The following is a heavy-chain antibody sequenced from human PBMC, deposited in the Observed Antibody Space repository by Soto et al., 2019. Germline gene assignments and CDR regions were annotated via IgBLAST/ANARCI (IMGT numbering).Heavy chain of an antibody. CDR2: IIPIFGTA. CDR3: ARDGREGRYGPWNWFDP. D-gene: IGHD1-20*01. J-gene: IGHJ5*02. CDR1: GGTFSSYA. Sequence: SVKVSCKASGGTFSSYAISWVRQAPGQGLEWMGGIIPIFGTANYAQKFQGRVTITADESTSTAYMELSSLRSEDTAVYYCARDGREGRYGPWNWFDPWGQGTLVTVSS. V-gene: IGHV1-69*13.